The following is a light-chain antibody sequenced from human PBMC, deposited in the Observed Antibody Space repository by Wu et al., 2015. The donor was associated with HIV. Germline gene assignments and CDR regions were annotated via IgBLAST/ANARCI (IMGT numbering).Light chain of an antibody. CDR2: GAS. Sequence: ENVLTQSPGTLSVSPGERATLSCRASQSVSSSYLGWYQQKPGQAPRLLIFGASNRAAGIPDRFSGSGSGTDFTLTISRLEPEDFAVYYCQQYDNSPVTFGQGTKLEI. V-gene: IGKV3-20*01. CDR1: QSVSSSY. J-gene: IGKJ2*01. CDR3: QQYDNSPVT.